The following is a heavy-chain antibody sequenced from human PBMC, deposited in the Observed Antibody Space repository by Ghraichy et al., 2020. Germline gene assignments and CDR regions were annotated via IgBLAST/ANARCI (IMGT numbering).Heavy chain of an antibody. D-gene: IGHD2-15*01. CDR1: GYTFSSYG. Sequence: ASVKVSCKASGYTFSSYGISWVRQAPGQGLEWMGWISAYIGNINYAQKLQGRVAMTTDTSTNTASMELRSLKSDDTALYFCARVVGYPGAFDIWGQGTMVTVSS. CDR2: ISAYIGNI. J-gene: IGHJ3*02. CDR3: ARVVGYPGAFDI. V-gene: IGHV1-18*04.